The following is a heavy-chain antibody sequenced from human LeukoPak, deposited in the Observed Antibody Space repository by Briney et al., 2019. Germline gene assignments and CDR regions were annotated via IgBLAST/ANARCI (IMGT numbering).Heavy chain of an antibody. CDR2: ISSSSSYI. J-gene: IGHJ4*02. CDR1: GFTFSSYS. CDR3: ARVGYSGYGTGY. D-gene: IGHD5-12*01. Sequence: PGGSLRLSCAASGFTFSSYSMNWVRQAPGKGLEWVSSISSSSSYIYYADSVKGRFTISRDNAKNSLYLQMNSLRAEDTALYYCARVGYSGYGTGYWGQGTLVTVSS. V-gene: IGHV3-21*04.